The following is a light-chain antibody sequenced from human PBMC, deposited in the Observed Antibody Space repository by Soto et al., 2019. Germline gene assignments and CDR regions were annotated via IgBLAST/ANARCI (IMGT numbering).Light chain of an antibody. V-gene: IGLV2-23*01. CDR1: SSDVGNYNL. J-gene: IGLJ1*01. CDR3: GSYAGRSTYV. CDR2: EGR. Sequence: QSVLTQPASVSGSPGQSITISCTGTSSDVGNYNLVSWYQQHPGKATNLMLYEGRKRPSGVSNRFSASKSGNTASLTISIRQAEDDADYYCGSYAGRSTYVFGTGTKLTVL.